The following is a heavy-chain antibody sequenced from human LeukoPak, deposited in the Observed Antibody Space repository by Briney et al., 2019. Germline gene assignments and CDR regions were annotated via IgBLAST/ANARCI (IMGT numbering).Heavy chain of an antibody. CDR3: ARSSKDIVVVPAAPTHAFDI. CDR1: GGSISSGGYY. D-gene: IGHD2-2*01. CDR2: IYYSGST. J-gene: IGHJ3*02. Sequence: PSQTLSLTCTVSGGSISSGGYYWSWIRQHPGKGLEWIGYIYYSGSTYYNPSLKSRVTISVYTSKNQFSLKLSSVTAADTAVYYCARSSKDIVVVPAAPTHAFDIWGQGTMVTVSS. V-gene: IGHV4-31*03.